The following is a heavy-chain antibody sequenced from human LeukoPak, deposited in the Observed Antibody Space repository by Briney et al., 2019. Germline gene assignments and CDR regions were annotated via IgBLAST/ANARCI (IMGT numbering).Heavy chain of an antibody. CDR2: IIPIFGTA. D-gene: IGHD1-26*01. V-gene: IGHV1-69*06. J-gene: IGHJ4*02. Sequence: WASVKVSCKASGGTFSSYAISWVRQAPGQGLEWMGGIIPIFGTANYAQKFQGRVTITADKSTSTAYMELSSLRSEDTAVYYCASLVGATDYWGQGTLVTVSS. CDR3: ASLVGATDY. CDR1: GGTFSSYA.